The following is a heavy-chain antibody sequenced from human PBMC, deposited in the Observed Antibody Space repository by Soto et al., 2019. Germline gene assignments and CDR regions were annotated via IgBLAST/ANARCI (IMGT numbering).Heavy chain of an antibody. CDR2: ISYDGSNK. V-gene: IGHV3-30*18. Sequence: SLRLSCAASGFTFSSYGMHWVRQAPGKGLEWVAVISYDGSNKYYADSVKGRFTISRDNSKNTLYLQMNSLRAEDTAVYYCAKDDFWSVLGLFDYWGQGTLVTVSS. D-gene: IGHD3-3*01. CDR3: AKDDFWSVLGLFDY. CDR1: GFTFSSYG. J-gene: IGHJ4*02.